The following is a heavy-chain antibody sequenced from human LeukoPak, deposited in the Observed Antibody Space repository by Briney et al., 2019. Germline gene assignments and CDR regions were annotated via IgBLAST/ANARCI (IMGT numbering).Heavy chain of an antibody. Sequence: PGGSLRLSCAASGFTFLTYWMSWVRQAPGKGLEWVSAISGSGGSTYYADSVKGRFTISRDNAKNSLYLQMNSLRAEDTAVCYCARELRGYSYGTRYYYMDVWGKGTTVTVSS. J-gene: IGHJ6*03. D-gene: IGHD5-18*01. CDR1: GFTFLTYW. CDR2: ISGSGGST. V-gene: IGHV3-23*01. CDR3: ARELRGYSYGTRYYYMDV.